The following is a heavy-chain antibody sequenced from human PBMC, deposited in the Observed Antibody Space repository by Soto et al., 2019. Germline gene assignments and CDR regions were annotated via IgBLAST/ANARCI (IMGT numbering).Heavy chain of an antibody. CDR3: ARYTDYVWGSYRYAYFDY. CDR2: IYYSGST. J-gene: IGHJ4*02. Sequence: PSETLSLTCTVSGGSISSYYWSWIRQPPGKGLEWIGYIYYSGSTNYNPSLKSRVTISVDTSKNQFSLKLSSVTAADTAVYYCARYTDYVWGSYRYAYFDYWGQGTLVTVSS. CDR1: GGSISSYY. V-gene: IGHV4-59*01. D-gene: IGHD3-16*02.